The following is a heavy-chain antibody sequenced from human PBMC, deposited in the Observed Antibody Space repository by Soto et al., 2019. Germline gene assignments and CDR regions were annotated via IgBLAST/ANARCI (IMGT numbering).Heavy chain of an antibody. Sequence: ASVEVSCKASGYTFTGHYIHWVRQAPEQGPEWMGEIGPESGATRYAQKFQGRVTMTRDTSITTVYMELKNLSPDDTAVYYCGRGRSGQIVVFYWGQGTPVTVSS. D-gene: IGHD1-26*01. CDR1: GYTFTGHY. CDR3: GRGRSGQIVVFY. J-gene: IGHJ4*02. CDR2: IGPESGAT. V-gene: IGHV1-2*02.